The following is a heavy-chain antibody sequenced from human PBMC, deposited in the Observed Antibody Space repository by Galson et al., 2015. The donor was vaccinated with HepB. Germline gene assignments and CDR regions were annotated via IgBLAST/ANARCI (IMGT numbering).Heavy chain of an antibody. V-gene: IGHV3-23*01. CDR1: GFAFNSYA. CDR3: AKGSYYDFRGQIAYFDY. D-gene: IGHD3-3*01. CDR2: ITGNGGRK. J-gene: IGHJ4*02. Sequence: SLRLSCAASGFAFNSYAMSWVRLAPGKGLEYVLSITGNGGRKDYGDSVKGRFTISRDNSNNTLYLQMNGLRAEDTAVYYCAKGSYYDFRGQIAYFDYWGRGTLFTVAA.